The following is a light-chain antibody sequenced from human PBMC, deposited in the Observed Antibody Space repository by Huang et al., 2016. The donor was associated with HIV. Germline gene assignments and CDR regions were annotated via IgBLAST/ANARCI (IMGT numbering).Light chain of an antibody. CDR3: QQYNKWPPYT. V-gene: IGKV3-15*01. CDR1: ESILRN. J-gene: IGKJ2*01. Sequence: VMTQSPATLSVSPGERATLSCRASESILRNLAWYQQRPGQPPRLLIYGASIRLPGIPDRFRGSGSGTEFSLTISSLQSEDFAVYYCQQYNKWPPYTYGQGTKLEIK. CDR2: GAS.